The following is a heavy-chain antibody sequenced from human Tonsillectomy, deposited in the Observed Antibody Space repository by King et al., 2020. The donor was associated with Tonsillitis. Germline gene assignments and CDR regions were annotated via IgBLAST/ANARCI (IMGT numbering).Heavy chain of an antibody. CDR2: IYYSGST. CDR1: GGSISSSSYY. V-gene: IGHV4-39*07. J-gene: IGHJ4*02. Sequence: LQLQESGPGLVKPSETLSLTCTVSGGSISSSSYYWGWIRQPPGQGLEWIGSIYYSGSTYYNPSLKSRVTISVDTSKNQFSLKLSSVTAADTAVYYCARVPYDSSGYGPIFDYWGQGTLVTVSS. D-gene: IGHD3-22*01. CDR3: ARVPYDSSGYGPIFDY.